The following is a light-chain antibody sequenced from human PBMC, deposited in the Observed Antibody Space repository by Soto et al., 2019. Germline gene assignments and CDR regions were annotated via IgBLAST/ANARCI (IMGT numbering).Light chain of an antibody. CDR2: GAS. V-gene: IGKV3-15*01. J-gene: IGKJ5*01. Sequence: EIHNTQSQASLSVAPGERANLSCRASQSVSIDLAWYQQTPGQAPRLLIYGASTRATGIPVRFSGSASETEFNLAIRCRHSYCSATYFCEQPSSAAAMTIGVGTRLEIK. CDR1: QSVSID. CDR3: EQPSSAAAMT.